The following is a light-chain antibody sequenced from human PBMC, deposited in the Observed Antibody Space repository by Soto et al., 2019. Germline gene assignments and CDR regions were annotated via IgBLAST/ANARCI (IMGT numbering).Light chain of an antibody. CDR2: AAS. J-gene: IGKJ5*01. CDR1: RTIGSY. V-gene: IGKV1-39*01. CDR3: QQSYTTPIT. Sequence: DIQMTQSPSSLSASVGDRVTITCRASRTIGSYVNWYQEKPGKAPKSLIYAASNLQSGVPSRFSGSGSETDFTLTITSLQPEDFATYYCQQSYTTPITFGQGTRLEIK.